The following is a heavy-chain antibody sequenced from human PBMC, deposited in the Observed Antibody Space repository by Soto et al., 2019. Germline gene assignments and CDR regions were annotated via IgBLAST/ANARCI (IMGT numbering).Heavy chain of an antibody. Sequence: EVQLVESGGMLVQPGGSLRLSCAASGLTLSTSSMNWVRQAPGKGLEWISYIRRHTSVTAYADSVKGRFTISRDSAKNPVYLQMVSLRVEDTAVYYCPKKAHRGYYTVDRWVQGTGVTVSS. D-gene: IGHD3-22*01. CDR3: PKKAHRGYYTVDR. J-gene: IGHJ5*02. V-gene: IGHV3-48*01. CDR1: GLTLSTSS. CDR2: IRRHTSVT.